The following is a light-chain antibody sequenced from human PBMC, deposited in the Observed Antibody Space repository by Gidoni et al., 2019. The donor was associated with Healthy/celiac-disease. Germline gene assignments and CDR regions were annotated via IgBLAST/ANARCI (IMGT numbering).Light chain of an antibody. V-gene: IGLV1-51*01. CDR3: GTWDSSSAWV. Sequence: QSVLTQPPSVSAAPGQKVTISCSGSSSNIGNNYVSWYQQLPGTAPKLLIYDNNKRPSGIPDRFSGSKSGTSATLGITGLQTGDEADYYCGTWDSSSAWVFGGGTKLTVL. J-gene: IGLJ3*02. CDR1: SSNIGNNY. CDR2: DNN.